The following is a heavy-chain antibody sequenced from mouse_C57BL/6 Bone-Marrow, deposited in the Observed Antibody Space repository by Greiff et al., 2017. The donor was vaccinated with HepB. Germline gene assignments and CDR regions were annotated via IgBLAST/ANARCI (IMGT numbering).Heavy chain of an antibody. CDR2: FSSGGSFT. Sequence: EVQLVESGGDFVKPGGSLKLSCAASRFTFSTYGMSWVRQTPDTRLEWVATFSSGGSFTYYPDSVKGRFTISRDNAKNTLYLQMSSLKSEDTAIYYCARMGGNYPYYYALDYWGQGTSVTVSS. V-gene: IGHV5-6*01. D-gene: IGHD2-1*01. J-gene: IGHJ4*01. CDR1: RFTFSTYG. CDR3: ARMGGNYPYYYALDY.